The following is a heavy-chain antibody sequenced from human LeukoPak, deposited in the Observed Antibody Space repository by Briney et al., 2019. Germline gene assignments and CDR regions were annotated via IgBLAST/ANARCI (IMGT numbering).Heavy chain of an antibody. Sequence: SETLSLTCAVSGGSISSNTYYWGWIRQPPGKGLEWIGSFDYSGSTYYNPSLQSRVTIFEDTSKNQFSLKLTSVTAADTAVYYCARHLGGSYYSPFDYWAGEPWSPSPQ. CDR3: ARHLGGSYYSPFDY. D-gene: IGHD2-15*01. CDR2: FDYSGST. J-gene: IGHJ4*02. CDR1: GGSISSNTYY. V-gene: IGHV4-39*01.